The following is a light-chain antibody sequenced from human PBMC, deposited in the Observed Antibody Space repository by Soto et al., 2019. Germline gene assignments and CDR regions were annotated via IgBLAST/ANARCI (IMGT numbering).Light chain of an antibody. CDR3: QQYYSTPPT. CDR2: WAS. V-gene: IGKV4-1*01. J-gene: IGKJ3*01. CDR1: HSLLYSSNNKNY. Sequence: DIVMTQSPDSLAVSLGERATINFKSSHSLLYSSNNKNYLAWYQQKPGQPPKLLIYWASTRESGVPDRFSGSGSGTDFTLTISSLQAEDVAVYYCQQYYSTPPTFGPGTKVDIK.